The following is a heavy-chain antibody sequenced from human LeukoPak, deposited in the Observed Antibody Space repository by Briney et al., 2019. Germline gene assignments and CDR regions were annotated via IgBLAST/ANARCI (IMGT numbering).Heavy chain of an antibody. CDR1: GGSISSGSYY. CDR2: IYTSGST. Sequence: SETLSLTCTVSGGSISSGSYYWRWIRQPAGKGLEWTGRIYTSGSTNYNPSLKSRVTISVDTSKNQFSLKLSSVTAADTAVYYWEREVQLWSRYHYDDMDVWGKGTMVTVSS. CDR3: EREVQLWSRYHYDDMDV. V-gene: IGHV4-61*02. J-gene: IGHJ6*03. D-gene: IGHD5-18*01.